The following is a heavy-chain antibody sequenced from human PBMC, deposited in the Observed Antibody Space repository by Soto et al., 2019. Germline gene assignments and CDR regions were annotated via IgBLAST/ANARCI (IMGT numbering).Heavy chain of an antibody. CDR3: ARGDENSDILTGYYTSSGY. CDR1: GYTFTSYG. CDR2: ISAYNGNT. Sequence: SVKVSCKASGYTFTSYGISWVRQAPGQGLEWMGWISAYNGNTNYAQKLQGRVTMTTDTSTSTAYMELRSLRSEDTAVYYCARGDENSDILTGYYTSSGYWGQGKLVTVAS. D-gene: IGHD3-9*01. V-gene: IGHV1-18*01. J-gene: IGHJ4*02.